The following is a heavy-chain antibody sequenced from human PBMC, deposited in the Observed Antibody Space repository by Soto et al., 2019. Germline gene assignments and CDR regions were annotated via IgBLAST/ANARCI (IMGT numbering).Heavy chain of an antibody. CDR2: ISGSGGST. J-gene: IGHJ5*02. CDR3: ARLRVGYYYDSSGNNWFDP. D-gene: IGHD3-22*01. Sequence: GKGLEWVSAISGSGGSTYYADSFQGHVTISADKSISTAYLQWSSLKASDTAMYYCARLRVGYYYDSSGNNWFDPWGQGTLVTVSS. V-gene: IGHV5-10-1*01.